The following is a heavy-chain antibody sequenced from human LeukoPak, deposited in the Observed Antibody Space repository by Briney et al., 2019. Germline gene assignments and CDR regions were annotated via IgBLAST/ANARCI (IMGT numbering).Heavy chain of an antibody. D-gene: IGHD4-17*01. CDR2: IWYDGSEE. Sequence: GGSLRLSCAASGFTFSNYAMHWVRQAPGKGLEWVALIWYDGSEEYYVDSGKGRFTISRDNSKNTLFLQMNSLRAEDTAVYYCARPTTVTTSDAFDIWGQGTMVTVSS. CDR1: GFTFSNYA. CDR3: ARPTTVTTSDAFDI. V-gene: IGHV3-33*01. J-gene: IGHJ3*02.